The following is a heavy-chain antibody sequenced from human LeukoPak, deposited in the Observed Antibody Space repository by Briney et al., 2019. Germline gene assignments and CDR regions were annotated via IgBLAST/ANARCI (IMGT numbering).Heavy chain of an antibody. J-gene: IGHJ4*02. V-gene: IGHV3-23*01. CDR1: GFTFSSYA. CDR2: ISGSGGST. Sequence: GGSLRLSCAASGFTFSSYAMSWVRQAPGKGLEWVSAISGSGGSTYYADSVKGQFTISRDNSKNTLYLQMNSLRAEDTAVYYCAKGGAYYDISPYYFDYWGQGTLVTVSS. CDR3: AKGGAYYDISPYYFDY. D-gene: IGHD3-9*01.